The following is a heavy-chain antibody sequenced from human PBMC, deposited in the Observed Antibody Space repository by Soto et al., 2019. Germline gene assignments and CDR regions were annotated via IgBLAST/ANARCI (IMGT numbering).Heavy chain of an antibody. Sequence: QVQLVQSGAEVKKPGSSVKVSCKASGGTFGSYAISWVRQAPGQGLEWMGGIIPIPGTANYAQKFQGRDTIAADESTSTAYMELSSLRSEDTAVYYCASSPGSSTSLEIYYYYYYGMDVWGQGTTVTVSS. CDR2: IIPIPGTA. CDR3: ASSPGSSTSLEIYYYYYYGMDV. V-gene: IGHV1-69*01. D-gene: IGHD2-2*01. J-gene: IGHJ6*02. CDR1: GGTFGSYA.